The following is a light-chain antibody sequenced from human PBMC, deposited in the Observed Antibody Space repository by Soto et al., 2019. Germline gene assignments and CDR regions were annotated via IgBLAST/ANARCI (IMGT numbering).Light chain of an antibody. J-gene: IGKJ1*01. CDR1: QSVSNNY. CDR3: HQYESSPQT. Sequence: EIVLTQSPGTLSLSPGERATLSCRASQSVSNNYLAWYQQKPGQAPRLLIYGASNRATGIPDRFSGSGSGTDFTLTISRLEPEDFAVYYCHQYESSPQTFGQGTKVDIK. V-gene: IGKV3-20*01. CDR2: GAS.